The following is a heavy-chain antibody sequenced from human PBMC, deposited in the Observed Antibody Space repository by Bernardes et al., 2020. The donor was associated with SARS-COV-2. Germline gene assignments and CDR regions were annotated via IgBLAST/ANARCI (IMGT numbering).Heavy chain of an antibody. D-gene: IGHD3-22*01. CDR1: GYTFTGYY. J-gene: IGHJ6*02. CDR3: ALPPTNYDRYGMDV. V-gene: IGHV1-2*02. CDR2: INPNSGGT. Sequence: ASVKVSCMASGYTFTGYYIHWVRQAPGQGLEWMGWINPNSGGTNYAQKFQGRVTMTRDTSISTAYMEVSRLRSDDTAVYYCALPPTNYDRYGMDVWGQGTTVTVSS.